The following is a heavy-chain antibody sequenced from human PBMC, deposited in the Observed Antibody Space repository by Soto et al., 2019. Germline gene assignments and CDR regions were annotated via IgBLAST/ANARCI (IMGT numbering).Heavy chain of an antibody. J-gene: IGHJ4*02. CDR2: ILVGGST. Sequence: GGSLRLSCAASGFTCSSYDMSWVRQAPGKGLEWVSTILVGGSTHYPDSVKGRFTISRDNSKNAVFLQMNSLTAGDTAVYYCAKGEYSNFASLLTVWGQGTLVTAPQ. V-gene: IGHV3-23*01. CDR1: GFTCSSYD. CDR3: AKGEYSNFASLLTV. D-gene: IGHD4-4*01.